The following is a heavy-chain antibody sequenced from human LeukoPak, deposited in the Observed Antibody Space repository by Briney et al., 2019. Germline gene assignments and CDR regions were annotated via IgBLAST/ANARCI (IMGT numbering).Heavy chain of an antibody. CDR3: ARGRWWFAGRPPHYMDV. D-gene: IGHD6-6*01. Sequence: SETLSLTCTVSGDSIRSSSYYWDWIRQPPGGGLEWIGSIFYRGTTYYNPSLKSRVTISLDTSKNQFSLKLSSVTAADTAVYYCARGRWWFAGRPPHYMDVWGKGTTVTVSS. CDR2: IFYRGTT. J-gene: IGHJ6*03. CDR1: GDSIRSSSYY. V-gene: IGHV4-39*07.